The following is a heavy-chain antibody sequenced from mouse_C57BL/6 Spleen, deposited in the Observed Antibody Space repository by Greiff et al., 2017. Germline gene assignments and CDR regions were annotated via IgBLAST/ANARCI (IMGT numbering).Heavy chain of an antibody. CDR3: ARGGNWDGDFDV. CDR1: GYSITSGYD. CDR2: ISYSGST. D-gene: IGHD4-1*01. V-gene: IGHV3-1*01. J-gene: IGHJ1*03. Sequence: VQLKESGPGMVKPSQSLSLTCTVTGYSITSGYDWHWIRHFPGNKLEWMGYISYSGSTNYNPSLKSRISITHDTSKNHFFLKLNSVTTEDTATYYCARGGNWDGDFDVWGTGTTVTVSS.